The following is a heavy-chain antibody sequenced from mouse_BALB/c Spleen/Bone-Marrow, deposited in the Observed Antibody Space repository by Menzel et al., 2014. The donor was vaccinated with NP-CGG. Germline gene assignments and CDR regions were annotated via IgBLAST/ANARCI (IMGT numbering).Heavy chain of an antibody. CDR2: INPYNGDT. Sequence: VQLQQSGPELVKPGASVKISCKASGYSFTGYFMNWVKQSHGKSLEWIGRINPYNGDTFYNQKFKGKATLTVDKSSSTAYMELLSLTSEDSAVYYCAKGYGNYDYAMDYWGQGTSVTVSS. D-gene: IGHD2-10*02. CDR1: GYSFTGYF. J-gene: IGHJ4*01. V-gene: IGHV1-37*01. CDR3: AKGYGNYDYAMDY.